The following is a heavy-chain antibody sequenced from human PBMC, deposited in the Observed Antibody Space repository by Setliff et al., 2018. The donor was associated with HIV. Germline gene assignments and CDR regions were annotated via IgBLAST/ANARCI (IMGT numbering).Heavy chain of an antibody. D-gene: IGHD3-10*01. V-gene: IGHV4-31*03. CDR2: IYYSGST. CDR1: GGSISSGGYY. J-gene: IGHJ4*02. Sequence: PSETLSLTCTVSGGSISSGGYYWSWIRQHPGKGLEWIGYIYYSGSTYYNPSLKSRVTISVDTSKNQFSLKLSSVTAADTAAYYCARNPLAFGELLPYYFDYWGQGTLVTVSS. CDR3: ARNPLAFGELLPYYFDY.